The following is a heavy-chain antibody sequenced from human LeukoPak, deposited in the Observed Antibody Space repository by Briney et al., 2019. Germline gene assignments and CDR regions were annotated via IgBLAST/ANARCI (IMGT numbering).Heavy chain of an antibody. CDR1: GGSISSYY. CDR3: ARFSVPGYFDY. J-gene: IGHJ4*02. Sequence: ASETLSLTCTVSGGSISSYYWSWIRQPPGKGLEWIGYIYYSGSTNYNPSLKSRVTISVDTSKNQFSLKLSSVTAADTAVYYCARFSVPGYFDYWGQGTLVTVSS. CDR2: IYYSGST. V-gene: IGHV4-59*08. D-gene: IGHD3-10*01.